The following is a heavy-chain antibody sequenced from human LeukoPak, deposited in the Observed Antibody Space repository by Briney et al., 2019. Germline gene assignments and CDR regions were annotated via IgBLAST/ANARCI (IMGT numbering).Heavy chain of an antibody. CDR1: GGSISSYY. D-gene: IGHD6-13*01. J-gene: IGHJ6*03. CDR2: IYTSGST. CDR3: ARDRQQLVPWYYYYMDV. Sequence: PSETLSLTCTVSGGSISSYYWSWIRQPAGKGLEWIGRIYTSGSTNYNPSLKSRVTMSVDTSKNQFSLELSSVTAADTAVYYCARDRQQLVPWYYYYMDVWGKGTTATVSS. V-gene: IGHV4-4*07.